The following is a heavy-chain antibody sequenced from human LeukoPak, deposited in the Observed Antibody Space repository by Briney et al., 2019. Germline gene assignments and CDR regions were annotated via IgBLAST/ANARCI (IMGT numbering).Heavy chain of an antibody. CDR3: ASVPFYGSQIRGEDY. V-gene: IGHV1-69*13. D-gene: IGHD3-10*01. Sequence: GASVKVSCKASGGTFSKYAIIWVRQAPGHGLEWMGGIIPVFGIANSAQTYQGRVTITADESTSTAYMELSSLRSEDTALYYCASVPFYGSQIRGEDYWGQGTLVTVSS. J-gene: IGHJ4*02. CDR1: GGTFSKYA. CDR2: IIPVFGIA.